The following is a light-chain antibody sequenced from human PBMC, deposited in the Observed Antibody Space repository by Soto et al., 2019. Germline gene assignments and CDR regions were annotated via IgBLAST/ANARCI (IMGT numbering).Light chain of an antibody. Sequence: EIVLTQSPATLSVSPGDRATLSCRASQSVSSYLAWYQHKPGQAPRLLINGASTRASGIPARFSGSGARTDFTLTISRLEPEDFAVYYCQQYGSSGTFGQGTKVDIK. CDR1: QSVSSY. V-gene: IGKV3-20*01. J-gene: IGKJ1*01. CDR3: QQYGSSGT. CDR2: GAS.